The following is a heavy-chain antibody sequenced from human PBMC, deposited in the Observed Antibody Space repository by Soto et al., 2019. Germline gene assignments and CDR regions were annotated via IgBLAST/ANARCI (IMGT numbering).Heavy chain of an antibody. D-gene: IGHD3-16*01. Sequence: PXGSLILSCAASGVTFSSYGMHWVRQAPGKGLDWVAFIWHDGGNKFYAESVKGRFTISRDNSKNTLYLQMTSLSAEDMAMYYCARDGDVNTGFGKDYWGQGTLVTVSS. J-gene: IGHJ4*02. CDR2: IWHDGGNK. CDR1: GVTFSSYG. V-gene: IGHV3-33*01. CDR3: ARDGDVNTGFGKDY.